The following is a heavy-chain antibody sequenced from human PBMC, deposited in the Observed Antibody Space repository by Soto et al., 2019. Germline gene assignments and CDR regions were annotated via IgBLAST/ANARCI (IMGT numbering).Heavy chain of an antibody. CDR3: ARGGYYFYMDV. Sequence: QVQLQESGPGLVKSSGTLSFTCAVSGGSVTISNWWSWVRKTPGKGLEWIGQIHHGGSTTYNPSLTSRVAISVDKSKNQSSMEMKSVPAADTAVYFRARGGYYFYMDVWGKGTTVTVSS. CDR1: GGSVTISNW. D-gene: IGHD1-26*01. J-gene: IGHJ6*03. V-gene: IGHV4-4*02. CDR2: IHHGGST.